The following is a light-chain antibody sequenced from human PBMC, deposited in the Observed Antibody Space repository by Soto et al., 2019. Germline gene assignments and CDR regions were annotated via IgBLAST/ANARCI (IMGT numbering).Light chain of an antibody. CDR3: QQYMSYS. CDR1: QCISNW. Sequence: IQMTQSPSTLPASVGDRVTITCRSCQCISNWLAWYHQKPGTAPKLLIYHASTLESGVPSRFSGSGSGTEFTLTSSGLQPDDFATYYCQQYMSYSFGQGTMVDVK. V-gene: IGKV1-5*01. CDR2: HAS. J-gene: IGKJ1*01.